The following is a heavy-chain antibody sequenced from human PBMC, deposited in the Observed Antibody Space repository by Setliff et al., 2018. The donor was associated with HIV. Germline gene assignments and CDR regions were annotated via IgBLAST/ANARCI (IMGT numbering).Heavy chain of an antibody. V-gene: IGHV4-38-2*01. CDR3: ARAADYHDSSGYWAPPRYFDY. D-gene: IGHD3-22*01. CDR1: GYSISSGYY. J-gene: IGHJ4*02. Sequence: SETLSLTCAVSGYSISSGYYWGWIRQTPGKGLEWIGSIYHSGTTYYNPSLKSRVSISVDTSKKQFSLKLSSVSAADTAVYYCARAADYHDSSGYWAPPRYFDYWGQGTLVTVSS. CDR2: IYHSGTT.